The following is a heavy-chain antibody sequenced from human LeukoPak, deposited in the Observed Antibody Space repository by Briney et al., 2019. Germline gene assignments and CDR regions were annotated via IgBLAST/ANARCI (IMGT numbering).Heavy chain of an antibody. V-gene: IGHV3-33*03. J-gene: IGHJ4*02. CDR1: GFTFSSYG. Sequence: PGRSLRLSCAASGFTFSSYGMHWVRQAPGKGLEWVAVIWYDGSNKYYADSVKGRFTISRDNAKNSLYLQMNSLRAEDTAVYYCARANYDYVWGSYRVYYFDYWGQGTLVTVSS. D-gene: IGHD3-16*02. CDR2: IWYDGSNK. CDR3: ARANYDYVWGSYRVYYFDY.